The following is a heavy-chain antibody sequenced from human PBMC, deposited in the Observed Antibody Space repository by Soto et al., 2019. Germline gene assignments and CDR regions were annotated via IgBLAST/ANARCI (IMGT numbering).Heavy chain of an antibody. CDR2: IYYSGNT. J-gene: IGHJ3*01. CDR3: ASGLLTSGGDAYNL. CDR1: GGSISSGDFY. Sequence: PSETLSLTCTVSGGSISSGDFYWTWRRQFPGQGVEWIGYIYYSGNTHYNPSLRSRLSMSVDTSLHQFSLNLTSVTAADTAVYYWASGLLTSGGDAYNLWGQRTLVTVSS. D-gene: IGHD3-10*01. V-gene: IGHV4-30-4*01.